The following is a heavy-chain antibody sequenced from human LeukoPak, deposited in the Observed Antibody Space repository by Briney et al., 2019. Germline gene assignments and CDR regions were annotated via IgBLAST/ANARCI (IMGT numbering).Heavy chain of an antibody. CDR3: VRDLGVDTTMIFFDY. V-gene: IGHV1-18*04. CDR1: GYTFTSYG. Sequence: ASVKVSCKASGYTFTSYGISWVRQAPGQGLEWMGWISAYNGNTNYTQKLQGRVTMTQDTSTGTAYMELRSLRSDDTAVYYCVRDLGVDTTMIFFDYWGQGTLVTVSS. CDR2: ISAYNGNT. J-gene: IGHJ4*02. D-gene: IGHD5-18*01.